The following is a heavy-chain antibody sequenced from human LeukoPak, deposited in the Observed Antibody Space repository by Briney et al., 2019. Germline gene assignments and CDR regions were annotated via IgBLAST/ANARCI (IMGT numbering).Heavy chain of an antibody. J-gene: IGHJ4*02. CDR2: ISWNSGSI. D-gene: IGHD6-13*01. V-gene: IGHV3-9*01. CDR1: GFTFDDYA. Sequence: PGRSLRLSCAASGFTFDDYAMHWVRQAPGKGLEWVSGISWNSGSIGYADSVKGRFTISRDNAKNSLYLQMNSLRAEDTALYYCAKGNLAAAEHFDYWGQGTLVTVSS. CDR3: AKGNLAAAEHFDY.